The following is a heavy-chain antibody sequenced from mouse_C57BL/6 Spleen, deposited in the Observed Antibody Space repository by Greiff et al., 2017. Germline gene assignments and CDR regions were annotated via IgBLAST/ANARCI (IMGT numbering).Heavy chain of an antibody. CDR2: ISDGGSYT. CDR3: ARDLWGTGPAYAMDY. Sequence: EVKLMESGGGLVKPGGSLKLSCAASGFTFSSYAMSWVRQTPEKRLEWVATISDGGSYTYYPDNVKGRFTISRDNAKNNLYLQMSHLKSEDTAMYYCARDLWGTGPAYAMDYWGQGTSVTVSS. V-gene: IGHV5-4*01. CDR1: GFTFSSYA. D-gene: IGHD4-1*01. J-gene: IGHJ4*01.